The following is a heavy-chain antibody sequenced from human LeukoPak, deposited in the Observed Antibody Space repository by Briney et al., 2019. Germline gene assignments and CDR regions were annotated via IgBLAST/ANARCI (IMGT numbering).Heavy chain of an antibody. CDR1: GGTFSSYA. CDR2: IIPIFGTA. D-gene: IGHD5-24*01. Sequence: GSSVKVSCKASGGTFSSYAISWVRRAPGQGLEWMGGIIPIFGTANYAQKFQGRVTITADESTSTAYMELSSLRSEDTAVYYCAFRLRRDGYNAPPYWGQGTLVTVSS. CDR3: AFRLRRDGYNAPPY. J-gene: IGHJ4*02. V-gene: IGHV1-69*01.